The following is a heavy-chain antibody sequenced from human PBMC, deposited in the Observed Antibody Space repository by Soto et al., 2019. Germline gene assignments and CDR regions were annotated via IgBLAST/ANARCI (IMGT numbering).Heavy chain of an antibody. CDR1: GFTFSSYG. J-gene: IGHJ4*02. D-gene: IGHD2-15*01. CDR3: ARDLGGYCSGGSCYPYY. V-gene: IGHV3-33*01. Sequence: GGSLRLSCAASGFTFSSYGMHWVRQAPGKGLEWVAVIWYDGSNKYYADSVKGRFTISRDNSKNTLYLQMNSLRAEDTAVYYCARDLGGYCSGGSCYPYYWGQGTLVTVSS. CDR2: IWYDGSNK.